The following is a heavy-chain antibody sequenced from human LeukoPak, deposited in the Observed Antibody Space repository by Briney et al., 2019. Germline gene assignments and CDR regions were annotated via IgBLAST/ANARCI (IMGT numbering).Heavy chain of an antibody. CDR3: ARLYGDYIGSVIDY. Sequence: SETLSLTCTVSGGSIRSSSYYWGWIRQPPGKGLEWIGTIYYSGSTYYNPSLKSRVTVSVDTSKNQFSLKLSSVTAADTAVYYCARLYGDYIGSVIDYWGQGTLVTVSS. CDR1: GGSIRSSSYY. CDR2: IYYSGST. J-gene: IGHJ4*02. D-gene: IGHD4-17*01. V-gene: IGHV4-39*07.